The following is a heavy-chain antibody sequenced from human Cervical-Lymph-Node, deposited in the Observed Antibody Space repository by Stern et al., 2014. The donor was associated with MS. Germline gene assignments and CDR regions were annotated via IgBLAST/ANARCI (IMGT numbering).Heavy chain of an antibody. CDR2: LIPICGAP. CDR3: AKGRGSYWFFDL. J-gene: IGHJ2*01. D-gene: IGHD1-26*01. V-gene: IGHV1-69*01. Sequence: QVQLEESGGEVKKPGSSVKVSCMASGGSFNNHAVNWVRQAPGQGLEWMGGLIPICGAPDYAQKFQGRVAITADESTSTVYMEFSSLRSEDTAMYYCAKGRGSYWFFDLWGRGTLVIVSS. CDR1: GGSFNNHA.